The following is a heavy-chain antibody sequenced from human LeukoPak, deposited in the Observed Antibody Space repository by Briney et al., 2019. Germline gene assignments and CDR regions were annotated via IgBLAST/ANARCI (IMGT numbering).Heavy chain of an antibody. CDR1: GGSISSSSYY. D-gene: IGHD5-18*01. Sequence: SETLSLTCTVSGGSISSSSYYWGWIRQPPGKGLEWTGSIYYSGSTYYNPSLKSRVTISVDTSKNQFSLKLSSVTAADTAVYYCARGASYGEFDYWGQGTLVTVSS. J-gene: IGHJ4*02. CDR2: IYYSGST. CDR3: ARGASYGEFDY. V-gene: IGHV4-39*07.